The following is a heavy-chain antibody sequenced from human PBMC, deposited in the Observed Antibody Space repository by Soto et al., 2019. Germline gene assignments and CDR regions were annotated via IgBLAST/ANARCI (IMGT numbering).Heavy chain of an antibody. D-gene: IGHD5-12*01. Sequence: QVQLVQSGAEVKKPGSSVKVSCKASGGTFSSYAISWVRQAPGQGLEWMGGIIPIFGTANYTQKFQGRVKITADESTSTAYMELSSLRSEDTAVYYCARLELGGYNIDYWGQGTLVTVSS. CDR1: GGTFSSYA. CDR2: IIPIFGTA. V-gene: IGHV1-69*01. J-gene: IGHJ4*02. CDR3: ARLELGGYNIDY.